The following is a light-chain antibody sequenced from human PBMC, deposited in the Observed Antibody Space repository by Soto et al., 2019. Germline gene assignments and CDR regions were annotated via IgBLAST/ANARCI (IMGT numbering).Light chain of an antibody. CDR2: EVS. Sequence: DIVLTQTPLSLSVTPGQRAYITCKSSQSLLHSDGKTYLYWYLQRPGQAPHLLIYEVSHRLSGVPDRFSGSGAGTDFTLKVSPVEAEDVGVYYCMQSLQLPETFGRGTKVEIK. J-gene: IGKJ1*01. CDR3: MQSLQLPET. V-gene: IGKV2D-29*01. CDR1: QSLLHSDGKTY.